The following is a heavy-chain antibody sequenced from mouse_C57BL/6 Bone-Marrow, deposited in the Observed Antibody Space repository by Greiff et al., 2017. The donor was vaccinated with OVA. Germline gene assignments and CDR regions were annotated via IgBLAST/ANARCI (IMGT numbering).Heavy chain of an antibody. Sequence: EVHLVESGGDIVKPGGSLKLSCAASGFTFSSYGMSWVRQTPDKRLEWVATISSGGSYTYYPDSVKGRFTISRDNAKNTLYLQMSSLKSEDTAMYYCARRRYYDYWGQGTTLTVSS. V-gene: IGHV5-6*01. CDR3: ARRRYYDY. D-gene: IGHD2-3*01. J-gene: IGHJ2*01. CDR2: ISSGGSYT. CDR1: GFTFSSYG.